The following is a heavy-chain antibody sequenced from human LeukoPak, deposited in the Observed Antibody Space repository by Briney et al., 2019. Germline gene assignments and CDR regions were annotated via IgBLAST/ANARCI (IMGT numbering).Heavy chain of an antibody. Sequence: SVKVSCKASGGTFSGYAISWVRQAPGQGLEWMGGIIPIFGTANYAQKFQGRVTITADKSTSTAYMELSSLRSEDTAVYYCARVEYYDSSGYLGHFDYWGQGTLVTVSS. CDR3: ARVEYYDSSGYLGHFDY. V-gene: IGHV1-69*06. CDR1: GGTFSGYA. D-gene: IGHD3-22*01. J-gene: IGHJ4*02. CDR2: IIPIFGTA.